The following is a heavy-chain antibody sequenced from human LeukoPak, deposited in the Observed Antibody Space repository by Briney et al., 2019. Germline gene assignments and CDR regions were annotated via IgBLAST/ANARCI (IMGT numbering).Heavy chain of an antibody. D-gene: IGHD6-19*01. CDR1: GFTFNNYA. CDR2: ISGSGGST. Sequence: PGGSLRLSCAASGFTFNNYAMNWVRQAPRKGLEWVSAISGSGGSTYYADSVKGRFTISRDNSKNTLYLQMNSLRAEDTAVYYCAKLSKAGIAVAGRNYWGQGTLVTVSS. V-gene: IGHV3-23*01. J-gene: IGHJ4*02. CDR3: AKLSKAGIAVAGRNY.